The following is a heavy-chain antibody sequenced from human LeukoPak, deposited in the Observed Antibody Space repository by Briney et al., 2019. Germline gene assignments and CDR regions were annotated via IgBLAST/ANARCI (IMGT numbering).Heavy chain of an antibody. CDR3: ATSPGIAAPSGYYFDH. V-gene: IGHV7-4-1*02. D-gene: IGHD6-13*01. CDR1: GYTFTSYA. Sequence: GASVKVSCKASGYTFTSYAMNWVRQPPGQGLEWMGWINTNTGNPTYAQGFTGRFVFSLDTSVSTAYLQISSLKAEDTAVYYCATSPGIAAPSGYYFDHWGQGTLVTVSS. CDR2: INTNTGNP. J-gene: IGHJ4*02.